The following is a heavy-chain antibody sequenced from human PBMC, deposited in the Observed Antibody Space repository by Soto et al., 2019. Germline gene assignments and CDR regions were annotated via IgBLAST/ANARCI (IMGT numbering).Heavy chain of an antibody. CDR2: ISYDGSNK. CDR3: ANIAVAGNQFDY. D-gene: IGHD6-19*01. Sequence: QVQLVESGGGVVQPGRSLRLSCAASGFTFSSYGMHWVRQAPGKGLEWVAVISYDGSNKYYADSVKGRFTISRDNSKNTLDLQMNSLRAEDTAVYYGANIAVAGNQFDYWGQGTLVTVSS. J-gene: IGHJ4*01. V-gene: IGHV3-30*18. CDR1: GFTFSSYG.